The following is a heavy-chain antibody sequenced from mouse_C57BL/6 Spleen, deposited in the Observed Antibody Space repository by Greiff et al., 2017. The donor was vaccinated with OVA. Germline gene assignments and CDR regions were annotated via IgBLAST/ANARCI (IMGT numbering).Heavy chain of an antibody. CDR2: INPNNGGT. Sequence: EVKLQESGPELVKPGASVKMSCKASGYTFTDYNMHWVKQSHGKSLEWIGYINPNNGGTSYNQKFKGKATLTVNKSSSTAYMELRSLTSEDSAVYYCARLYYGNYNAMDYWGQGTSVTVSS. J-gene: IGHJ4*01. CDR3: ARLYYGNYNAMDY. CDR1: GYTFTDYN. D-gene: IGHD2-1*01. V-gene: IGHV1-22*01.